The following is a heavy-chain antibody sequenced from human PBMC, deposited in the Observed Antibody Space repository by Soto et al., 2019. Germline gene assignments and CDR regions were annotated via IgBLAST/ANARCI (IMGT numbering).Heavy chain of an antibody. D-gene: IGHD2-2*01. J-gene: IGHJ4*02. CDR2: IWYDGSNK. V-gene: IGHV3-33*01. CDR1: GFTFSSYG. Sequence: GGSLRLSCAASGFTFSSYGMHWVRQAPGKGLEWVAVIWYDGSNKYYADSVKGRFTISRDNSKNTLYLQMNSLRAEDTAVYYCARDGGVVVPAAMDLDYWGQGTLVTVSS. CDR3: ARDGGVVVPAAMDLDY.